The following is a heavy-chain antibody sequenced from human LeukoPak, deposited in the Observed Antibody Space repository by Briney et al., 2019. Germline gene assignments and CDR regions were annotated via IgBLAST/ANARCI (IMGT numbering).Heavy chain of an antibody. D-gene: IGHD2-2*01. V-gene: IGHV1-69*04. Sequence: PLASVKVSCKASGGTFSSYAISWVRQAPGQGLEWMGRIIPILGIANYAQKFQGRVTITADKSTSTAYMELSSLRAEDTAVYYCARGRISTSYAGEYAFDIWGQGTMVTVSS. J-gene: IGHJ3*02. CDR2: IIPILGIA. CDR1: GGTFSSYA. CDR3: ARGRISTSYAGEYAFDI.